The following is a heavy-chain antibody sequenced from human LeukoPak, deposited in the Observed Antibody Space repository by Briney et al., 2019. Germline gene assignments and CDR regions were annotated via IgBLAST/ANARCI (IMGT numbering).Heavy chain of an antibody. D-gene: IGHD2-8*01. V-gene: IGHV3-73*01. CDR1: GFTLSDSP. J-gene: IGHJ4*02. CDR3: TTGIGLIPGAMIIVRDY. Sequence: AGGSLRLSCAASGFTLSDSPVYWVRQASGKGLEWVGHIRPKANSDATAYAASVKGRFTISRDDSNNTAYLQMNSLTRDDTAVYYCTTGIGLIPGAMIIVRDYWGQGTLVTVSS. CDR2: IRPKANSDAT.